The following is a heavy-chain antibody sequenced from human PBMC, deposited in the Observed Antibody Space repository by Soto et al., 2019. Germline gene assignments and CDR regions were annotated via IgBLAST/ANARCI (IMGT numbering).Heavy chain of an antibody. CDR2: MYHIGTT. CDR3: AKVINYYDSSGDSWFDP. J-gene: IGHJ5*02. V-gene: IGHV4-34*01. Sequence: SETLSLTCAVYGGSFSGYYWTWIRQPPGAGLEWIGHMYHIGTTYYNPSLKSRVTMSVDTSKNQFSLKLNSVTAADTAIYYCAKVINYYDSSGDSWFDPWGQGTLVTVPS. D-gene: IGHD3-22*01. CDR1: GGSFSGYY.